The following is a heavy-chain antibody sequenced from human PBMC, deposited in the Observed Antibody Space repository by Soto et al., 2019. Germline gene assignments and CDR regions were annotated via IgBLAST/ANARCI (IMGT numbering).Heavy chain of an antibody. CDR2: ISGSGGST. CDR1: GFTFSSYA. Sequence: EVQLLESGGGLVQPGGSLRLSCAASGFTFSSYAMSWVRQAPGKGLEWVSAISGSGGSTYYADSVKGRFTISRDNSKNPLCLQVHISRAEDTAVYSCARGGLPYGGDDAAYYFDYWGQGTVVTVSS. V-gene: IGHV3-23*01. J-gene: IGHJ4*02. CDR3: ARGGLPYGGDDAAYYFDY. D-gene: IGHD3-16*01.